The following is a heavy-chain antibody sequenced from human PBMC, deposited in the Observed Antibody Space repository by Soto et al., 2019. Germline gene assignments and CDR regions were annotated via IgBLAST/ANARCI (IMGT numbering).Heavy chain of an antibody. CDR1: GGSISSSSYY. J-gene: IGHJ6*02. CDR3: ARHRDSSSSRAYYYYYGMDV. V-gene: IGHV4-39*01. Sequence: SETLSLTCTVSGGSISSSSYYWGWIRQPPGKGLEWIGSIYYSGSTYYNPSLKSRVTISVDTSKNQFSLKLSSVTAADTAVYYCARHRDSSSSRAYYYYYGMDVWGQGTTVTVSS. D-gene: IGHD6-6*01. CDR2: IYYSGST.